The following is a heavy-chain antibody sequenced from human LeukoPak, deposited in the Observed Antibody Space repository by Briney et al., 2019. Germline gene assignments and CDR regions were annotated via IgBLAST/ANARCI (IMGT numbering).Heavy chain of an antibody. CDR2: ISAYNGNT. V-gene: IGHV1-18*01. CDR3: ARAGLTWFGDVGGDSFDY. CDR1: GYTFTSYG. J-gene: IGHJ4*02. D-gene: IGHD3-10*01. Sequence: ASVKVSCKASGYTFTSYGVSCVRQSPGQGVEGMGWISAYNGNTNYAQKLQGRVTMTTDTSTSTAYMELRSLRSHATAVYYCARAGLTWFGDVGGDSFDYWGQGTLVTVSS.